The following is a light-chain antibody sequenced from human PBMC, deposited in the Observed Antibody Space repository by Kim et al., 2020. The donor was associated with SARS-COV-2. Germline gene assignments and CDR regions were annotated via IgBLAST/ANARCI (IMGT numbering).Light chain of an antibody. CDR3: NSRDSNDNVV. V-gene: IGLV3-19*01. CDR2: GKN. Sequence: SSELTQDPAVSVALGQTVRITCQGDSLRSYYATWYQQKPGQAPILVIYGKNNRPSGIPDRFSGSSSGNTASLTITGTQAGDEADSYCNSRDSNDNVVVGG. CDR1: SLRSYY. J-gene: IGLJ2*01.